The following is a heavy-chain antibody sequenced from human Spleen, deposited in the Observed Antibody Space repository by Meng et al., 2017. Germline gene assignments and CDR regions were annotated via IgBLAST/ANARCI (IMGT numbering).Heavy chain of an antibody. V-gene: IGHV3-23*01. CDR2: ISTRGETT. CDR3: ARSFIAAAGGGY. Sequence: EVRLLESGGGLVQPGGSLRLSFAASGFTFSTVGMNWVRQAPGKGLEWVSAISTRGETTYYADAVKGRFTISRDNSKNTLSLQMNSLRAEDTAVYYCARSFIAAAGGGYWGQGTLVTVSS. D-gene: IGHD6-13*01. CDR1: GFTFSTVG. J-gene: IGHJ4*02.